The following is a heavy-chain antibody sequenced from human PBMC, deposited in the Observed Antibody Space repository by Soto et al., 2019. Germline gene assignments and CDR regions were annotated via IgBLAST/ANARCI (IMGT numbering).Heavy chain of an antibody. CDR1: GYTFTSYG. Sequence: QVPLVQSGAEVKKPGASVKVSCKASGYTFTSYGISWVRQAPGQGLEWMGWISAYNGNTNYAQKLQGRVTMTTDTSTSTAYMELRSLRSDDTAVYYCARDPPYYDFWSGYFSSGYYYGMDVWGQGTTVTVSS. V-gene: IGHV1-18*01. D-gene: IGHD3-3*01. J-gene: IGHJ6*02. CDR2: ISAYNGNT. CDR3: ARDPPYYDFWSGYFSSGYYYGMDV.